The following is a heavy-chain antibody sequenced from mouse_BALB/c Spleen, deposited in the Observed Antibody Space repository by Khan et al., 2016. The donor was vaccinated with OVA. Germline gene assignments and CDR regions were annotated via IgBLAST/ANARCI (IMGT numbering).Heavy chain of an antibody. J-gene: IGHJ3*01. Sequence: QVQLQQSGAELVRPGTSVKVSCKASGYAFTDYLIEWLQQRPGQGLEWIGLINPGSGDINYTEKFKGKATLTADKSSSTAYMELSSLTSDDSAAYLCARGGYGSWAYWGQGTLVTVSA. CDR2: INPGSGDI. D-gene: IGHD1-1*02. CDR1: GYAFTDYL. V-gene: IGHV1-54*01. CDR3: ARGGYGSWAY.